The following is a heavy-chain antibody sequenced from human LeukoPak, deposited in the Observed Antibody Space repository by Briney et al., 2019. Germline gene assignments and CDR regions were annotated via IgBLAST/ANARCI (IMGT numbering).Heavy chain of an antibody. CDR2: ISSSSSYI. CDR3: TTDPATHVPIDY. V-gene: IGHV3-21*03. D-gene: IGHD6-6*01. Sequence: GGSLRLSCAASGFTFSSYSMNWVRQAPGKGLEWVSSISSSSSYIYYADSVKGRFTISRDNAKNSLYLQMNSLKTEDTAVYYCTTDPATHVPIDYWGQGTLVTVSS. J-gene: IGHJ4*02. CDR1: GFTFSSYS.